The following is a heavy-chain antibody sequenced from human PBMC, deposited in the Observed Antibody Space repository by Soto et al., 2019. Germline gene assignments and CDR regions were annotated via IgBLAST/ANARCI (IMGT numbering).Heavy chain of an antibody. Sequence: GGSLRLSCAACGFTFSDYYISWIRQAPWKGLEWVSYISSGGSTIYYADSVKGRFTISRDNAKNSLYLRMNSLRVEDTAVYYCARDPDGYSSSKNWFHPCGQRTLVTVCS. CDR3: ARDPDGYSSSKNWFHP. CDR1: GFTFSDYY. CDR2: ISSGGSTI. V-gene: IGHV3-11*01. D-gene: IGHD6-13*01. J-gene: IGHJ5*02.